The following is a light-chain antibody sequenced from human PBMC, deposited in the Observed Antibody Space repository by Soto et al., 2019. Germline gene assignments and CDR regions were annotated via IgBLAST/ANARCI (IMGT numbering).Light chain of an antibody. V-gene: IGLV2-8*01. CDR3: SSYAGSNTHVV. Sequence: QSALTQPPSASGSPGQSVTISCTGTSSDVGGYNYVSWYQQHPGKAPKLMIYEVNKRPSGVPDRFSGSKSGNTASLTVSGLRAEDEADYYCSSYAGSNTHVVFGGGTKVTVL. J-gene: IGLJ2*01. CDR1: SSDVGGYNY. CDR2: EVN.